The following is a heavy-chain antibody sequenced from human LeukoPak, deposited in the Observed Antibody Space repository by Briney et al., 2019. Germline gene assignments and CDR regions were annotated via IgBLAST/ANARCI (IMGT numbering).Heavy chain of an antibody. Sequence: GGSLRLSCTASGFTFGDYAVSWFRQAPGKGLEWVGFIRSKAYGGTTEYAASVKGRFTISRDDSKSIAYLQMNSLKTEDTAVYYCTTGLYGDYDDYWGQGTLVTVSS. CDR3: TTGLYGDYDDY. CDR2: IRSKAYGGTT. CDR1: GFTFGDYA. D-gene: IGHD4-17*01. J-gene: IGHJ4*02. V-gene: IGHV3-49*03.